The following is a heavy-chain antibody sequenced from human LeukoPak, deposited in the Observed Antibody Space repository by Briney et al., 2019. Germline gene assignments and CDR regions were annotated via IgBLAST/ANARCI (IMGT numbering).Heavy chain of an antibody. CDR1: GYTFTSYD. Sequence: ASVKVSWKASGYTFTSYDINWVRQATGQGLEWMGWMNPNSGNTGYAQKFQGRVTMTRNTSISTAYMELSSLRSEDTAVYYCARVHGRRIAAAGPWGQGTLVTVSS. CDR3: ARVHGRRIAAAGP. D-gene: IGHD6-13*01. V-gene: IGHV1-8*01. J-gene: IGHJ5*02. CDR2: MNPNSGNT.